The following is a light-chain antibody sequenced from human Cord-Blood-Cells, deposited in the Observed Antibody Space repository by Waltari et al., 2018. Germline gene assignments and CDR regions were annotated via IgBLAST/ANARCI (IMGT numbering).Light chain of an antibody. Sequence: QSALTQPASVSGSPGQSITISCTGTSSDVGGYNYVSWYQQHPGKAPKLMIYDVSKRPSGGSTRFSGSKSGNTASLTISGLQAEDEADYYCSSYTSSSTLHVVFGGGTKLTVL. CDR2: DVS. CDR1: SSDVGGYNY. J-gene: IGLJ2*01. V-gene: IGLV2-14*01. CDR3: SSYTSSSTLHVV.